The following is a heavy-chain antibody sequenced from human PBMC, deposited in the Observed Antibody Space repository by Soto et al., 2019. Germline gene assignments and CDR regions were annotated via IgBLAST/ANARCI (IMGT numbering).Heavy chain of an antibody. J-gene: IGHJ4*02. CDR1: GFTFSSYG. V-gene: IGHV3-23*01. D-gene: IGHD3-10*01. CDR2: SSATGAGT. Sequence: EVQLLESGGGLVQPGGSLRLSCAASGFTFSSYGMTWVRQAPGKGLEWVSFSSATGAGTYYADSVKGRFTISRDNSKNPRYLKMPGLRADDTAVFFCAKDRREGGNYGFYPDFGGRGALVIVPS. CDR3: AKDRREGGNYGFYPDF.